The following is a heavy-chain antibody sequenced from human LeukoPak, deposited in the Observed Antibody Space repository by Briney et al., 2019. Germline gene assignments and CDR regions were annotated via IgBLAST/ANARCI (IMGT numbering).Heavy chain of an antibody. CDR2: IYPGDSDT. J-gene: IGHJ4*02. CDR1: GYSFTSYW. Sequence: GESLKICCKGSGYSFTSYWIGWVRQMPGKGLEWMGIIYPGDSDTRYSPSFQGQVTISADKSISTAYLQWSSLKASDTAMYYCARHRPHTDSNSVADYYFDYWGQGTLVTVSS. CDR3: ARHRPHTDSNSVADYYFDY. D-gene: IGHD6-19*01. V-gene: IGHV5-51*01.